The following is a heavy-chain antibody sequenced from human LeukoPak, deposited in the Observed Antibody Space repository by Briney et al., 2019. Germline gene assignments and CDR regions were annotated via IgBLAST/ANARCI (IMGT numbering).Heavy chain of an antibody. CDR2: IRYDGSNK. CDR1: GFTFSSYG. V-gene: IGHV3-30*02. J-gene: IGHJ6*03. Sequence: GGSLRLSCAASGFTFSSYGMHWVRQAPGKGLEWVAFIRYDGSNKYYADSVKGRFTISRDNSKNTLYLQMNSLRAEDTAVYYCAKASSSSPKYYYYYMDVWGKGTTVTVSS. D-gene: IGHD6-13*01. CDR3: AKASSSSPKYYYYYMDV.